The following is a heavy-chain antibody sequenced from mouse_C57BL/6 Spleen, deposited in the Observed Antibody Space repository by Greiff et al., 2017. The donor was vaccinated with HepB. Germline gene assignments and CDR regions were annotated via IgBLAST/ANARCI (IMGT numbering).Heavy chain of an antibody. CDR2: IWTGGGT. V-gene: IGHV2-9-1*01. J-gene: IGHJ2*01. Sequence: VQRVESGPGLVAPSQSLSITCTVSGFSLTSYAISWVRQPPGKGLEWLGVIWTGGGTNYNSALKSRLSISKDNSKSQVFLKMNSLQTDDTARYYCARNRYDYDGHFDYWGQGTTLTVSS. CDR3: ARNRYDYDGHFDY. D-gene: IGHD2-4*01. CDR1: GFSLTSYA.